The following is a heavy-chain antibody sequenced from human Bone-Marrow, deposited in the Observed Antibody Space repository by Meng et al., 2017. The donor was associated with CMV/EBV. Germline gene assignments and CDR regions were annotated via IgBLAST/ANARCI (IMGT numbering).Heavy chain of an antibody. CDR1: GGTFSSYT. CDR3: ASENCGGDCYHDPYYYYGMDF. J-gene: IGHJ6*02. Sequence: SVKVSCKASGGTFSSYTISWVRQAPGQGLEWMGGIIPILGIASYAQKFQGRVTITAGKSTITAYMELSSLRSENTAVYYCASENCGGDCYHDPYYYYGMDFWGQGTTVTVSS. V-gene: IGHV1-69*10. D-gene: IGHD2-21*01. CDR2: IIPILGIA.